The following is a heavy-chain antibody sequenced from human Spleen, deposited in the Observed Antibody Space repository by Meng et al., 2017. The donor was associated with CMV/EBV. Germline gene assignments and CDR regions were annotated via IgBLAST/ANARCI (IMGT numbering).Heavy chain of an antibody. J-gene: IGHJ4*02. CDR3: ARTTRGYSFGSFDY. D-gene: IGHD5-12*01. CDR1: GYAFTGYY. Sequence: ASVKVSCKASGYAFTGYYMHWVRQAPGQGLEWMGWIYPDTGGTNYAQKFQGRVSMTRDTSISTAYMELSRLRSDDTAVYYCARTTRGYSFGSFDYWGQGTLVTVSS. CDR2: IYPDTGGT. V-gene: IGHV1-2*02.